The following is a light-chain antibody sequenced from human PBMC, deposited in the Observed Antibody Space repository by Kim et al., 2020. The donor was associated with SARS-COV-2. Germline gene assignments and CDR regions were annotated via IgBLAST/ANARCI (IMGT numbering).Light chain of an antibody. CDR2: EDN. V-gene: IGLV6-57*03. CDR3: QSYDNSNSV. Sequence: GKTVTISCTRTSGSIASNFVQWYQQRPGSAPTTVIYEDNQRPSGVPDRFSGSIDSSSNSASLTISGLKTEDEADYYYQSYDNSNSVFGGGTQLTVL. J-gene: IGLJ2*01. CDR1: SGSIASNF.